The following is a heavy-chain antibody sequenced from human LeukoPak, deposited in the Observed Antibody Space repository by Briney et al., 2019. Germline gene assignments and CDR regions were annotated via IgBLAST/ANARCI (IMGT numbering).Heavy chain of an antibody. J-gene: IGHJ4*02. Sequence: SETLSPTCTVSGDSITSHYWRWIRKPPGKGLEWIGYISNSGSTNYSPSFKSRVTISVDTPKNQLSLKLTSMTAADTAVYYCARVNIGTVTVDFWGQGTLVTVSS. D-gene: IGHD5-18*01. V-gene: IGHV4-59*11. CDR3: ARVNIGTVTVDF. CDR2: ISNSGST. CDR1: GDSITSHY.